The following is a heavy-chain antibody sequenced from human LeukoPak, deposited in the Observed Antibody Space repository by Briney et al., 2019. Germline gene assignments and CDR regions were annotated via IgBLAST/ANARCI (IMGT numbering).Heavy chain of an antibody. V-gene: IGHV6-1*01. CDR3: ARSSIAARRLQNWFDP. CDR1: GDSVSSNSAA. CDR2: TYYRSKLYN. Sequence: PSQTLSLTCAISGDSVSSNSAAWHWIRQSPSRGLEWLGRTYYRSKLYNDYAVSVKNRITINPDTSKNQFSLQLNSVTPEDTAVYYCARSSIAARRLQNWFDPWGQGTLVTVSS. D-gene: IGHD6-6*01. J-gene: IGHJ5*02.